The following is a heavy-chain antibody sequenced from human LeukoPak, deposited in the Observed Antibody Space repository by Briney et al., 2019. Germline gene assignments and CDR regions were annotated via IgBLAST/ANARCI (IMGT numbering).Heavy chain of an antibody. CDR2: IKQGGSEK. CDR3: ARDPLGRFGVSDP. CDR1: GFTFSSYW. J-gene: IGHJ5*02. V-gene: IGHV3-7*01. Sequence: GGSLRLSCAASGFTFSSYWMSWVRQAPGKGLEWVANIKQGGSEKYYVDSVKGRFTISRDNAKNSLYLQMNSLRAEDTAVYYCARDPLGRFGVSDPWGQGTLVTVSS. D-gene: IGHD3-3*01.